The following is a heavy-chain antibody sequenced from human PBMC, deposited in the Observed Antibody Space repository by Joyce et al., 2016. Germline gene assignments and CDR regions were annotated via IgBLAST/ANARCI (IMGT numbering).Heavy chain of an antibody. CDR3: TTPSCAN. D-gene: IGHD2-2*01. V-gene: IGHV3-48*03. Sequence: EVQLVESGGGLVQPGGSLRLSCAASEIIFSKKEMNWVRQAPGKGLEWVSSINSDDSRIHYADSVRGRFTISRDNARNSLYLEMNSLRVEDTAIYYCTTPSCANWGQGSLVTVSS. CDR2: INSDDSRI. CDR1: EIIFSKKE. J-gene: IGHJ4*02.